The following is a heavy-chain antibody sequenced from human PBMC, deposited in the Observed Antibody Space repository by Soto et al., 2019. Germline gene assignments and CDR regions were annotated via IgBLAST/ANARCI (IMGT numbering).Heavy chain of an antibody. V-gene: IGHV4-34*01. D-gene: IGHD6-13*01. CDR3: AGLAAAHTPPPGGYYYGMDV. Sequence: SETLSLTCAVYGGSFSGYYWSWIRQPPGKGLEWIGEINHSGSTNYNPSLKSRVTISVDTSKNQFSLKLSSVPAADTAVYYCAGLAAAHTPPPGGYYYGMDVWGQGTTVTVAS. CDR1: GGSFSGYY. CDR2: INHSGST. J-gene: IGHJ6*02.